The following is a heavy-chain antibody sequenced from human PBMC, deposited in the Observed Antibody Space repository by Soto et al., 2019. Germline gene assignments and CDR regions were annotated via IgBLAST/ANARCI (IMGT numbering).Heavy chain of an antibody. CDR2: INGGTGQT. CDR3: ARGKGMEENYYYYGLDI. Sequence: ASVKVSCKASGYTFSTYAMHWVLQAPGQSLEWMGWINGGTGQTRYSQRFQDRVTITRDTPASTANMELTSLTPEDTAVYYCARGKGMEENYYYYGLDIWGQGTTVTVSS. D-gene: IGHD1-1*01. CDR1: GYTFSTYA. V-gene: IGHV1-3*01. J-gene: IGHJ6*02.